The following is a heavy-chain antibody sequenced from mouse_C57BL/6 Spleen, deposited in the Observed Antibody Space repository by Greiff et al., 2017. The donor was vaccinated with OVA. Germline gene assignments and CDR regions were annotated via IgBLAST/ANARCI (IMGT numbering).Heavy chain of an antibody. Sequence: DVTLVESEGGLVQPGSSMKLSCTASGFTFSDYYMAWVRQVPEKGLEWVANINYDGSSTYYLDSLKSRFIISRDNAKNILYLQMSSLQSEDTATYYCARDPGVYYGSRNWYFDVWGTGTTVTVSS. CDR3: ARDPGVYYGSRNWYFDV. J-gene: IGHJ1*03. D-gene: IGHD1-1*01. CDR1: GFTFSDYY. CDR2: INYDGSST. V-gene: IGHV5-16*01.